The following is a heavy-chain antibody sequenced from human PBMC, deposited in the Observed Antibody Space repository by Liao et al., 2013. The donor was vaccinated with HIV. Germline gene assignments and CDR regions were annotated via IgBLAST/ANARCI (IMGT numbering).Heavy chain of an antibody. V-gene: IGHV4-4*07. CDR2: IYTSGNS. CDR3: ARGRWEGDFWSGYPDAFDM. D-gene: IGHD3-3*01. Sequence: QVQLLESGPGLVKPSETLSLTCTVSGASISGNYWSWIRQAAGKGLEWIGHIYTSGNSYYNPSLKSRVTMSMDTSKNQVSLKLTSVTAADTAVYYCARGRWEGDFWSGYPDAFDMWGQGTVVTVSS. CDR1: GASISGNY. J-gene: IGHJ3*02.